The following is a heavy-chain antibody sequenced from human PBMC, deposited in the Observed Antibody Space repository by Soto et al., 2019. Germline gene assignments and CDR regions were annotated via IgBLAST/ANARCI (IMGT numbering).Heavy chain of an antibody. Sequence: QVQLQQWGAGLLKPSETLSLTCAVYGGSFSGYYWSWIRQPPGKGLELIGEIDHSGSTNYNPSLTSRVTISVDTSKNQFSLKLSSVTAADTAVYYCARGRAIQLWPYFDYWGQGTLVTVSS. CDR2: IDHSGST. V-gene: IGHV4-34*01. J-gene: IGHJ4*02. D-gene: IGHD5-18*01. CDR1: GGSFSGYY. CDR3: ARGRAIQLWPYFDY.